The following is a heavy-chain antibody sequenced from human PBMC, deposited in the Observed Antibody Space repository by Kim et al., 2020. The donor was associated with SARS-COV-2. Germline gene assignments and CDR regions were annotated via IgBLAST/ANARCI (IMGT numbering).Heavy chain of an antibody. CDR3: ASPSGKNYGMDV. J-gene: IGHJ6*02. V-gene: IGHV1-46*01. Sequence: SYAQKFQGRVTMTRDTSTSTVYMELSSLRSEDTAVYYCASPSGKNYGMDVWGQGTTVTVSS.